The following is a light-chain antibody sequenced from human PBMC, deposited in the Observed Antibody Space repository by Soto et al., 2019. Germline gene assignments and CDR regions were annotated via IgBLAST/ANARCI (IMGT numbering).Light chain of an antibody. V-gene: IGLV2-14*01. J-gene: IGLJ1*01. CDR2: EVT. CDR3: TSYTNRITFEYV. CDR1: SRDIGNYNY. Sequence: QSVLSQPASVSWSPGQSITISCTVTSRDIGNYNYVSWYQHHPGKAPKLMIYEVTSRPSGVSDRFSGSKSGKTASLTISGLQTEDEADYYCTSYTNRITFEYVFGTGTKV.